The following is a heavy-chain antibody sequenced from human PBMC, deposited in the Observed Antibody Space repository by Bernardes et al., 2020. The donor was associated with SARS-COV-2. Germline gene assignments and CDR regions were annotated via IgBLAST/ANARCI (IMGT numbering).Heavy chain of an antibody. CDR3: AREGATDGFREGFDH. CDR1: GTSVSSTYW. V-gene: IGHV4-4*02. D-gene: IGHD3-10*01. J-gene: IGHJ4*02. Sequence: SETLSLTCAVSGTSVSSTYWWSWVRQPPEKGLEWIGEIFHDGNANYNPSLKSRVTISIDRSKNQFSLEVNSVTAADTATYYCAREGATDGFREGFDHWGQGTLVTVSS. CDR2: IFHDGNA.